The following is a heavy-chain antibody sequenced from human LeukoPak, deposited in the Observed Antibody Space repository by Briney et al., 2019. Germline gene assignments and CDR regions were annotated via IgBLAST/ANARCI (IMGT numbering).Heavy chain of an antibody. D-gene: IGHD1-7*01. CDR1: GFTVSSNY. CDR3: AKPCNWNYYFDY. V-gene: IGHV3-23*01. CDR2: ISGSGGST. Sequence: GGSLRLSCAASGFTVSSNYMSWVRQAPGKGLEWVSAISGSGGSTYYADSVKGRITISRDNSKNTLYLQMNSLRAEDTAVYYCAKPCNWNYYFDYWGQGTLVTVSS. J-gene: IGHJ4*02.